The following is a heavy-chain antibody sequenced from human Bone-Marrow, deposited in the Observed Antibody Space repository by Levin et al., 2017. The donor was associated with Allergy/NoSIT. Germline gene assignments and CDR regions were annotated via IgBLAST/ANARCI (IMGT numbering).Heavy chain of an antibody. CDR2: ITNTGRST. Sequence: GESLKISCAVSGFTVTDYYMSWIRQAPGKGLEWISYITNTGRSTYYADSVKGRFTISRDNVKNSLYLEMNSLRAEDTAVYFCARELSGNYATFDIWGQGTMVTVSS. CDR1: GFTVTDYY. J-gene: IGHJ3*02. D-gene: IGHD1-26*01. V-gene: IGHV3-11*01. CDR3: ARELSGNYATFDI.